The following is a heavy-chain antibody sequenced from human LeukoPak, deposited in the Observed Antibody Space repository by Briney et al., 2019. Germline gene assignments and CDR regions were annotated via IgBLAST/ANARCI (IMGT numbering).Heavy chain of an antibody. CDR3: AKRTHVDTAMLFEYYFDY. V-gene: IGHV3-23*01. Sequence: GGSLRLSCAASGFTFSSYAMSWVRQAPGKGLEWVSAISGSGGSTYYADSVKGRFTISRDNSKNTLYLQMNSLRAEDTAVYYCAKRTHVDTAMLFEYYFDYWGQGTLVTVSS. D-gene: IGHD5-18*01. CDR1: GFTFSSYA. J-gene: IGHJ4*02. CDR2: ISGSGGST.